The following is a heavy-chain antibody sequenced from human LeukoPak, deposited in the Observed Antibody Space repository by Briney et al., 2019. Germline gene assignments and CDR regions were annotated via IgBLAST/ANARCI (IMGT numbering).Heavy chain of an antibody. J-gene: IGHJ4*02. V-gene: IGHV3-30*03. CDR3: ATPPTAYTSGSLGY. D-gene: IGHD3-22*01. CDR1: GFTFSNFG. CDR2: ISYDGSTK. Sequence: GRSLRLSCEASGFTFSNFGMHWARQAPGKGLEWVAIISYDGSTKYYADSVKGRFSISRDNSKKTLYLQMNSLRVEDTAVYYCATPPTAYTSGSLGYWGQGTLVTVSS.